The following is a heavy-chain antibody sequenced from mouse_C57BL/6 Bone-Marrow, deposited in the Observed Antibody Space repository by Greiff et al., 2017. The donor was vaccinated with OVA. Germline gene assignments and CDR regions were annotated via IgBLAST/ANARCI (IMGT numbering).Heavy chain of an antibody. J-gene: IGHJ2*01. Sequence: DVKLQESGPGLVKPSQSLSLTCSVTGYSITSGYYWNWIRQFPGNKLEWMGYISYDGSNNYNPSLKNRISITRDTSKNQFFLKLNSVTTEDTATYYCARDLTTVPQLGRDYWGQGTTLTVSS. CDR2: ISYDGSN. D-gene: IGHD1-1*01. CDR3: ARDLTTVPQLGRDY. V-gene: IGHV3-6*01. CDR1: GYSITSGYY.